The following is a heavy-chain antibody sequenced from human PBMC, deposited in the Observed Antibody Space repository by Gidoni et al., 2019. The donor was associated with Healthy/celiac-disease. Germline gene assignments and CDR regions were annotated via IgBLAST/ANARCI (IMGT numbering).Heavy chain of an antibody. D-gene: IGHD5-18*01. Sequence: QVQLQQWGAGLLKPSETLSLTCAVYGGSFSGYFWSWIRQPPGKGLEWIGEINHSGSTNYNPSLKSRVTISVDTSKNQFSLKLSSVTAADTAVYYCARGHILYSYGYVRGRYYFDYWGQGTLVTVSS. CDR2: INHSGST. J-gene: IGHJ4*02. CDR1: GGSFSGYF. CDR3: ARGHILYSYGYVRGRYYFDY. V-gene: IGHV4-34*01.